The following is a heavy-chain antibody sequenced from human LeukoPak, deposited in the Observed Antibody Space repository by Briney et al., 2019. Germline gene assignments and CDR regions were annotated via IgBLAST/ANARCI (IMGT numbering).Heavy chain of an antibody. D-gene: IGHD3-9*01. CDR2: MNPNSGNT. Sequence: GASVKVSCKASGYTFTGYYMHWVRQAPGQGLEWMGWMNPNSGNTGYAQKFQGRVTMTRNTSISTAYMELSSLRSEDTAVYYCARRELRYYYYYMDVWGKGTTVTVSS. CDR3: ARRELRYYYYYMDV. J-gene: IGHJ6*03. V-gene: IGHV1-8*02. CDR1: GYTFTGYY.